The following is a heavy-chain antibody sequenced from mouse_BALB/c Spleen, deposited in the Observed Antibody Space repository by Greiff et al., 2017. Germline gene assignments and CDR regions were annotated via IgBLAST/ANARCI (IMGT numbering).Heavy chain of an antibody. CDR1: GFNIKDTY. V-gene: IGHV14-3*02. CDR3: ARTSYGNWFAY. D-gene: IGHD2-1*01. Sequence: VQLQQSGAELVKPWASVKLSCTASGFNIKDTYMHWVKQRPEQGLEWIGRIDPANGNTKYDPKFQGKATITADTSSNTAYLQLSSLTSEDTAVYYCARTSYGNWFAYWGQGTLVTVSA. CDR2: IDPANGNT. J-gene: IGHJ3*01.